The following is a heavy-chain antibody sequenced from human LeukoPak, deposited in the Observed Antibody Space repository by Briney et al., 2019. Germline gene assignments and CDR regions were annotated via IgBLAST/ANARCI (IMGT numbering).Heavy chain of an antibody. CDR3: ARDSTYYDFLTGYTPHAFDI. D-gene: IGHD3-9*01. CDR1: GGSFSGYY. CDR2: IYYSGST. J-gene: IGHJ3*02. V-gene: IGHV4-59*01. Sequence: SETLSLTCAVYGGSFSGYYWSWIRQPPGKGLEWIGYIYYSGSTNYNPSLKSRVTISVDTSKNQFSLKLSSVTAADTAMYYCARDSTYYDFLTGYTPHAFDIWGQGTMVTVSS.